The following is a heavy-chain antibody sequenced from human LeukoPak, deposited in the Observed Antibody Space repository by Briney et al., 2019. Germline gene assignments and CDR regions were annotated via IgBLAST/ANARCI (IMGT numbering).Heavy chain of an antibody. Sequence: GGSLRLSCAASGFTFSSYSMNWVRQAPGKGLEWVSSISSSSSYIYYADSMKGRFTISRDNAKNSLYLQMNSLRAEDTAVYYCARTIFGVVTLLYYFDYWGQGTLVTVSP. CDR1: GFTFSSYS. V-gene: IGHV3-21*01. CDR3: ARTIFGVVTLLYYFDY. D-gene: IGHD3-3*01. CDR2: ISSSSSYI. J-gene: IGHJ4*02.